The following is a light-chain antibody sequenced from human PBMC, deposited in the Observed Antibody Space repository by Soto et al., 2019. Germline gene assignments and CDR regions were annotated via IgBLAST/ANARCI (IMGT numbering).Light chain of an antibody. J-gene: IGLJ3*02. CDR1: NSNIGHNY. V-gene: IGLV1-47*02. Sequence: QSVLTQPPSASGTPGQRVTISCSGTNSNIGHNYVYWYQQLPRAAPKLLIFNNNQRPSGVPDRFSGSKSGTSASLAISGLRSEDEADYYCAAWDDSLIGPVFGGGTKATVL. CDR3: AAWDDSLIGPV. CDR2: NNN.